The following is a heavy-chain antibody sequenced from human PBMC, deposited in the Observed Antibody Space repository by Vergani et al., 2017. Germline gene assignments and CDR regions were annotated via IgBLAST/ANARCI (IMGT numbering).Heavy chain of an antibody. CDR1: GYTFTSYA. D-gene: IGHD3-3*01. CDR2: NNTNTGNP. J-gene: IGHJ2*01. CDR3: ARGGSYYDFWSGYYNWYFDL. Sequence: QVQLVQSGSELKKPGASVKVSCKASGYTFTSYAMNWVRQAPGQGLEWMGWNNTNTGNPTYAQGFTGRFVFSLDTSVSTAYLQICSLKAEDTAVYYCARGGSYYDFWSGYYNWYFDLWGRGTLVTVSS. V-gene: IGHV7-4-1*01.